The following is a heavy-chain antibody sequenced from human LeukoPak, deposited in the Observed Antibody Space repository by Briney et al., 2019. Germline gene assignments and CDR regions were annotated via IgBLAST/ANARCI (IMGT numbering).Heavy chain of an antibody. CDR2: ISHDGSNK. J-gene: IGHJ4*02. D-gene: IGHD6-6*01. CDR1: GFTFSSYA. CDR3: AKDLWAARPSSDFDY. Sequence: GGSLRLSCAASGFTFSSYAMHWVRQAPGKGLEWVAVISHDGSNKYYADSVKGRFTISRDNSKNTLYLQMNSLRAEDTAVYYCAKDLWAARPSSDFDYWGQGTLVTVSS. V-gene: IGHV3-30-3*01.